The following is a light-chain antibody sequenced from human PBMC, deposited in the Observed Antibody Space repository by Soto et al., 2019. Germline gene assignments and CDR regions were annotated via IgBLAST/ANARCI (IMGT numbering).Light chain of an antibody. J-gene: IGKJ5*01. CDR1: QSVSSN. CDR2: DAS. V-gene: IGKV3D-15*01. CDR3: QQYAGPPTT. Sequence: EIVMPQPPATLSVSPGERATLSCMASQSVSSNLAWYQQKPGQAPRLLIYDASNRATGIPARFSGGGSGTDLTLTISRLEPEDFAVYFCQQYAGPPTTFGQGARLEI.